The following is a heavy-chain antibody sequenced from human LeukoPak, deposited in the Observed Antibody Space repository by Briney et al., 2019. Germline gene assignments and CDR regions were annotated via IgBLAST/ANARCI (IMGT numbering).Heavy chain of an antibody. CDR1: GGSISSGSYY. CDR3: ARDGVGVPPPQPNVMDA. CDR2: IYTSGST. V-gene: IGHV4-61*02. Sequence: KPSETLSLTCTVSGGSISSGSYYWSWIRQPAGKGLEWIGRIYTSGSTNYNPSLKSRVTISVDTSKNQFSLKLSSVTAADTAVYYCARDGVGVPPPQPNVMDAWGQGLRSPSP. D-gene: IGHD3-3*01. J-gene: IGHJ6*02.